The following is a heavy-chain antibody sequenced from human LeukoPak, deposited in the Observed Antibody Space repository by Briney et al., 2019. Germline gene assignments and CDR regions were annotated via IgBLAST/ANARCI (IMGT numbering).Heavy chain of an antibody. CDR3: AHKPSPYYDSGGYHPGWFDP. CDR1: GFSLNTSGVG. V-gene: IGHV2-5*02. CDR2: IYWDDDK. D-gene: IGHD3-22*01. Sequence: SGPTLVNPTQTLTLTCTFSGFSLNTSGVGVGWIRQPPEKALEWVAAIYWDDDKEYYPSLKSRLTIAKDTSKNQVVLTLVNVDPSDTDTYFCAHKPSPYYDSGGYHPGWFDPWGQGIPVIVSS. J-gene: IGHJ5*02.